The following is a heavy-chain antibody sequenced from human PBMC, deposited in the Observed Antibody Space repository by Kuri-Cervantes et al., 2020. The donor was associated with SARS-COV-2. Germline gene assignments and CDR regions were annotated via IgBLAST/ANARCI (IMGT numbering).Heavy chain of an antibody. J-gene: IGHJ1*01. CDR2: ISSSGSRI. Sequence: GGSLRLSCAASGFTFSDYYITWIRQAPGKGLEWVSYISSSGSRINYTDSVKGRFTISRDNARKSVFLQMNSLRAEDTAIYYCASYTELYYYDSSGYTPRYFQHWGQGTLVTVSS. CDR1: GFTFSDYY. CDR3: ASYTELYYYDSSGYTPRYFQH. D-gene: IGHD3-22*01. V-gene: IGHV3-11*04.